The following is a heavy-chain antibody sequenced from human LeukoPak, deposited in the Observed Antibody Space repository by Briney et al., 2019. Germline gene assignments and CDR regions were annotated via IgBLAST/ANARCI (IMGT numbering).Heavy chain of an antibody. CDR2: TSAYNGNT. V-gene: IGHV1-18*01. D-gene: IGHD3-10*01. Sequence: ASVKVSCKASGYTFTSYGISWVRQAPGQGLEWMGWTSAYNGNTNYAQKLQGRVTMTTDTSTSTAYMELRSLRSDDTAVYYCARDDRGPKLWFGEFHYYYGMDVWGQGTTVTVSS. CDR1: GYTFTSYG. J-gene: IGHJ6*02. CDR3: ARDDRGPKLWFGEFHYYYGMDV.